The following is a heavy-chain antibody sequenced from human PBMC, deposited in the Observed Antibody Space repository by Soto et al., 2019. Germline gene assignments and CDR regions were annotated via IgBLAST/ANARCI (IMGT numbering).Heavy chain of an antibody. J-gene: IGHJ5*02. V-gene: IGHV3-48*03. CDR1: GFTFSNYE. CDR2: IDRSGTTI. Sequence: GGSLRLSCAASGFTFSNYEMYWVRQAPGKGLEWISYIDRSGTTIHYADSVKGRFTISRDNAMNSMYLQMNSLRVDDTAVYYCVGDGDGGCCSSWFVPWGQGTLVTVSS. CDR3: VGDGDGGCCSSWFVP. D-gene: IGHD2-15*01.